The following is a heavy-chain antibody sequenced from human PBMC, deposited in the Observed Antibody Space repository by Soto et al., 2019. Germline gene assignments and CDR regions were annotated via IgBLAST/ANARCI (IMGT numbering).Heavy chain of an antibody. Sequence: SETLSLTCTVSGGSISSYYLSWIRQPPGKGLEWIGYIYYSGSTNYNPSLKSRVTISVDTSKNQFSLKLSSVTAADTAVYYCARYARILRYFDWSDAFDIWGQGTMVTVSS. V-gene: IGHV4-59*01. D-gene: IGHD3-9*01. CDR3: ARYARILRYFDWSDAFDI. CDR2: IYYSGST. J-gene: IGHJ3*02. CDR1: GGSISSYY.